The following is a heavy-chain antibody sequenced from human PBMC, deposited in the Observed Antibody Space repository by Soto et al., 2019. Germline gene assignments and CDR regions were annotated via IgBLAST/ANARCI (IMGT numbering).Heavy chain of an antibody. CDR3: ASAASRWYPYFFDS. CDR1: EGTFNSYA. J-gene: IGHJ4*02. CDR2: IIPYYNTL. D-gene: IGHD6-13*01. Sequence: QAQVVQSGAEVRKPGSSVKLSCKASEGTFNSYAIAWVRQAPGQGLEWMGGIIPYYNTLNYAQKFQDRVTMTADDSTNTVYMELSSLRSHDTSVYFCASAASRWYPYFFDSWAQGTLVTVSS. V-gene: IGHV1-69*01.